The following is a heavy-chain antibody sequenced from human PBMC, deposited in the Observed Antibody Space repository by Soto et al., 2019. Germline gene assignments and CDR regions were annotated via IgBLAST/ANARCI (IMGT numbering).Heavy chain of an antibody. CDR2: MSAYNGNT. D-gene: IGHD3-10*01. CDR3: AREGAPYYYGSGSYYPTYYYYYGMDV. V-gene: IGHV1-18*04. CDR1: GYTFTSYG. J-gene: IGHJ6*02. Sequence: SVKFSCRASGYTFTSYGISWVRQAPGQGLEWMGWMSAYNGNTNYARKLQGRVTMTTDTSTSTAYMELRSLRSDETAVYYCAREGAPYYYGSGSYYPTYYYYYGMDVWGQGTTVTVTS.